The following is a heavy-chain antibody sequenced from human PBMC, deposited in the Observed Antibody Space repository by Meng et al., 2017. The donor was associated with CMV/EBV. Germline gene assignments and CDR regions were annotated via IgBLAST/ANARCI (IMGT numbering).Heavy chain of an antibody. J-gene: IGHJ4*02. D-gene: IGHD6-13*01. Sequence: QVQMEGSGPRLVNAFPTLVLSCTGSGGSISSGDYYWCWIRQPPGKGPEWIGYIHYSGRSYYNPSLKSRVTISVDTSKKQFSLKLSSVTAAATAVYYCARAQYSSSCDYWGQGTLVTVSS. V-gene: IGHV4-30-4*08. CDR2: IHYSGRS. CDR3: ARAQYSSSCDY. CDR1: GGSISSGDYY.